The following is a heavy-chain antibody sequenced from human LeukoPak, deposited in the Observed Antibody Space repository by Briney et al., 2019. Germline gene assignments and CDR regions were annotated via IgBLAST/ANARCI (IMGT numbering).Heavy chain of an antibody. D-gene: IGHD7-27*01. CDR1: GGSISSSSYY. J-gene: IGHJ4*02. CDR2: IYYSGST. V-gene: IGHV4-39*07. CDR3: ARDLLGSFPFDY. Sequence: PSETLSLTCTVSGGSISSSSYYWGWIRQPPGKGLEWIGSIYYSGSTYYNPSLKSRVTISVDTSKNQFSLKLSSVTAADTAVYYCARDLLGSFPFDYWGQGTLVTVSS.